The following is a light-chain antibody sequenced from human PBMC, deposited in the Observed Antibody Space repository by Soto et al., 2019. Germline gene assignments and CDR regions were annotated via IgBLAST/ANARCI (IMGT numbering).Light chain of an antibody. J-gene: IGKJ4*01. Sequence: DIQISKSPSTLSASVGDRVTITCRASQSINGWLAWYQQKPGKAPKLLIYKASSLESGVPSRFSGSGSGTEFTLTISSLQPDDFATYYCQQYNNYFTFGGGTKVDIK. CDR2: KAS. CDR3: QQYNNYFT. V-gene: IGKV1-5*03. CDR1: QSINGW.